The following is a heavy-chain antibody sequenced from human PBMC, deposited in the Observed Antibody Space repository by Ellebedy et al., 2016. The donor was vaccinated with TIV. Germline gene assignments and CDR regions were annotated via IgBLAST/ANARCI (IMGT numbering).Heavy chain of an antibody. V-gene: IGHV3-23*01. CDR2: ISSTGSRT. J-gene: IGHJ4*02. CDR3: AKGRGGGSDSSAPRYFFDS. D-gene: IGHD6-19*01. CDR1: GFTFSSYA. Sequence: GESLKISCAASGFTFSSYAMSWVRQAPGKGLEWVSTISSTGSRTYYADSVEGRFIIYRDNSKKTLYLQMNSLRAEDTAVYYCAKGRGGGSDSSAPRYFFDSWGLGTLVTVSS.